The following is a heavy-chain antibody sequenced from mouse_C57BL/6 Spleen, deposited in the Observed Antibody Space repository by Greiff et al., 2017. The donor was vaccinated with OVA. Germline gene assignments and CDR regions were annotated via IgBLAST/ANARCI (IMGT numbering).Heavy chain of an antibody. J-gene: IGHJ3*01. CDR3: ARHEESYGDDGAWVAY. CDR2: FYPGSGSI. V-gene: IGHV1-62-2*01. CDR1: GYTFTEYT. D-gene: IGHD2-2*01. Sequence: QVQLQQSGAELVKPGASVKLSCKASGYTFTEYTIHWVKQRSGPGLEWIGWFYPGSGSIKYNEKFKDKATLTADQSSSTVDRELSRVTSEDAAVYFCARHEESYGDDGAWVAYWGQGTLVTVSA.